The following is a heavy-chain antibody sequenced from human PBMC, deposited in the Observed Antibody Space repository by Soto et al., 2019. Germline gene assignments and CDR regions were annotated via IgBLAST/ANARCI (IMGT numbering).Heavy chain of an antibody. V-gene: IGHV1-69*12. CDR2: IIPIFRTP. CDR1: GGTFSSSA. J-gene: IGHJ6*02. CDR3: ARDKDRLQLVGNYSYIMDV. Sequence: QVQLVQSGAEVQKPGSSVTLSCKASGGTFSSSAISWVRQAPGQGLAWMGGIIPIFRTPDYAKKFQGRVTVTADDSTTTAFRELSSPRSEDTAVYFWARDKDRLQLVGNYSYIMDVWGQGTTVTVSS. D-gene: IGHD5-12*01.